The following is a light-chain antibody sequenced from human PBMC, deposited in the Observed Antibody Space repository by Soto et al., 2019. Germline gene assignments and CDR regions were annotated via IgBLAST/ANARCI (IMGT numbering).Light chain of an antibody. CDR3: QQRANWLRT. CDR2: DAS. CDR1: QSVDRY. V-gene: IGKV3-11*01. Sequence: EIVLTQSPVTLSWSPGERATLSCRASQSVDRYLAWYQKKAGQAHRLLIYDASNRATGIPARLSGSGSGTDFTLTISSLEPEDFALYYCQQRANWLRTFGQGTKVDIX. J-gene: IGKJ1*01.